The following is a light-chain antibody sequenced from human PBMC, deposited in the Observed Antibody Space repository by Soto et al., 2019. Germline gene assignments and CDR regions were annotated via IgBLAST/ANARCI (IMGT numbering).Light chain of an antibody. CDR3: QQSFITPPLT. Sequence: DIQMTQSPSFMAVSIGDRITITCRASQSISTYLNWYQQKPGKAPSLLIYGASTLQNGVPSRFSGSGAATEYTLTISSLQPEDFATYYCQQSFITPPLTFGGGTKVEMK. CDR1: QSISTY. J-gene: IGKJ4*01. V-gene: IGKV1-39*01. CDR2: GAS.